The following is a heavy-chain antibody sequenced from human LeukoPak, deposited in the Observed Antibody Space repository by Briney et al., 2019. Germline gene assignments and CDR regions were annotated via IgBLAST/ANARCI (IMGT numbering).Heavy chain of an antibody. CDR2: INPTGGST. D-gene: IGHD3-22*01. CDR1: GYTFTSYY. J-gene: IGHJ4*02. CDR3: ARPQGPYDRSGYYGY. V-gene: IGHV1-46*01. Sequence: ASVKVSCKASGYTFTSYYIHWVRQAPGQGLEWVGVINPTGGSTSYAHKFQGGVTVTRDTSTSTVYMELSSLRSDDTAVYYCARPQGPYDRSGYYGYWGQGTLVTVSS.